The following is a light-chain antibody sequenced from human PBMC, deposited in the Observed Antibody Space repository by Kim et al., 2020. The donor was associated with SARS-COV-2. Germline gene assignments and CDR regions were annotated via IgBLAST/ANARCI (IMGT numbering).Light chain of an antibody. J-gene: IGKJ1*01. CDR2: DVS. CDR3: QQYGTSPWT. CDR1: QCVRGTY. Sequence: SPWQLVTLSRRASQCVRGTYFGWYQQIPGQVPRLLIYDVSKRVTGIPDRFSGSGSGTDFTLTISRLEPEDFAVYYCQQYGTSPWTFGQGTKVDIK. V-gene: IGKV3-20*01.